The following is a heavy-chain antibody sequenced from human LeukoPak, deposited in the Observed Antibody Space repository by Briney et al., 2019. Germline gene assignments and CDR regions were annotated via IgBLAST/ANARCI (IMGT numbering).Heavy chain of an antibody. CDR1: GFTFSNYP. J-gene: IGHJ4*02. CDR2: ISGSGTST. Sequence: GGSLRLSCAASGFTFSNYPMSWVRQAPGKGLEWVSSISGSGTSTYYADSVKGRFTISRDNSKNTLELQMNSLRAEDTAVYYCTKARSASSSSCYNYWGQGILVTVSS. D-gene: IGHD2-2*02. V-gene: IGHV3-23*01. CDR3: TKARSASSSSCYNY.